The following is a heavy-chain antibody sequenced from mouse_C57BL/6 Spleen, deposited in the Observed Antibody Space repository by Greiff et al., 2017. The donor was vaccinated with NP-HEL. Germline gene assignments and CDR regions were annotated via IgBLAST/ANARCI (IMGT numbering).Heavy chain of an antibody. D-gene: IGHD1-1*01. CDR1: GYTFTSYW. V-gene: IGHV1-53*01. J-gene: IGHJ4*01. Sequence: QVQLQQPGPELVKPGASVKLSCKASGYTFTSYWMHWVKQRPGQGLEWIGNINPSNGGTNYNEKFKSKATLTVDKSSSTAYMQLSSLTSEDSAVYYCARSGKTTVDAMDYWGQGTSVTVSS. CDR3: ARSGKTTVDAMDY. CDR2: INPSNGGT.